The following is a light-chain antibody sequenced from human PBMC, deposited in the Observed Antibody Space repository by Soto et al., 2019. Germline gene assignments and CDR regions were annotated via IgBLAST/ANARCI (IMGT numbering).Light chain of an antibody. CDR3: QQLNNFPPLFT. J-gene: IGKJ3*01. CDR1: QGIRSY. Sequence: DIQLTQSPFFLSASVGDRVTITCRASQGIRSYLAWYQQRPGKAPELLIYGASTLRTGVASRFSGSGSGTEFDLTISIRQPEDFATSSCQQLNNFPPLFTFGPGTKVDIK. V-gene: IGKV1-9*01. CDR2: GAS.